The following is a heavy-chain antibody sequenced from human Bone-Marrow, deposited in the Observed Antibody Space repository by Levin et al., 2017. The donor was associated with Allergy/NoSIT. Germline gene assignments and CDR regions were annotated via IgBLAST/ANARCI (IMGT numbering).Heavy chain of an antibody. CDR1: GFTFSSYA. CDR2: ISYDGSNK. Sequence: GGSLRLSCAASGFTFSSYAMHWVRQAPGKGLEWVAVISYDGSNKYYADSVKGRFTISRDNSKNTLYLQMNSLRAEDTAVYYCARDRVMVQGVKVVYWFDPWGQGTLVTVSS. CDR3: ARDRVMVQGVKVVYWFDP. V-gene: IGHV3-30-3*01. D-gene: IGHD3-10*01. J-gene: IGHJ5*02.